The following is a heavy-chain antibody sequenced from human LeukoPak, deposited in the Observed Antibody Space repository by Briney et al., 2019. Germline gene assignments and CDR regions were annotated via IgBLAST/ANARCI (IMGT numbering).Heavy chain of an antibody. CDR1: GVSFSGYY. CDR2: INHSGST. V-gene: IGHV4-34*01. J-gene: IGHJ4*02. CDR3: ARGKRGSQTETYYFDY. Sequence: SETLSLTCAVYGVSFSGYYWSWIRQPPGKGLEWIGEINHSGSTNYNPSLKSRVTISVDTYKNQFSLKLSSVTAADTAVYYYARGKRGSQTETYYFDYWGQGTLVTVSS. D-gene: IGHD1-14*01.